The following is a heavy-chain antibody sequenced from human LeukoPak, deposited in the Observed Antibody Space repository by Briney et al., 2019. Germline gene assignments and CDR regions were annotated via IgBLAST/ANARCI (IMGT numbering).Heavy chain of an antibody. V-gene: IGHV4-59*01. CDR3: ARAQYYYDSSGYPFPYFDY. D-gene: IGHD3-22*01. J-gene: IGHJ4*02. CDR1: DGSITDNY. CDR2: IYYSGST. Sequence: SETLSLTCTVSDGSITDNYWSWIRQPPGKGLEWIGYIYYSGSTNYNPSLKSRVTISVDTSKNQFSLKLSSVTAADTAVYYCARAQYYYDSSGYPFPYFDYWGQGTLVTVSS.